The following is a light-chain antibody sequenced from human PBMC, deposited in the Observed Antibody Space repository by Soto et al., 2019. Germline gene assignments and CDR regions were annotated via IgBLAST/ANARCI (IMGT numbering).Light chain of an antibody. CDR2: GAS. V-gene: IGKV3-15*01. J-gene: IGKJ1*01. CDR1: QSVSSN. Sequence: EILLTQSPATLSVSPGESATLSCRASQSVSSNLAWYQQKPGQAPRLLIYGASTRDTGIPARFSASGSGTDFTLTISGLQPEDFRTYYCQQTYTYPNSFGQGTKVDIK. CDR3: QQTYTYPNS.